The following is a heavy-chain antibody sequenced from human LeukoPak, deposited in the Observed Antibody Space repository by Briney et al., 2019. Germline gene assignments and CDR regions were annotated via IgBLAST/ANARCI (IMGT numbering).Heavy chain of an antibody. CDR1: GGSFSGLY. J-gene: IGHJ4*02. Sequence: PSETLSLTCAVYGGSFSGLYWSWIPQPPGEGLEWIGVINHGGTTNYNPSLKSRVTISVDTSKNQFSLKLSSVTAEDTAVYCCARRRRGYSYGYFDYWGQGTLVPLSS. CDR3: ARRRRGYSYGYFDY. CDR2: INHGGTT. D-gene: IGHD5-18*01. V-gene: IGHV4-34*01.